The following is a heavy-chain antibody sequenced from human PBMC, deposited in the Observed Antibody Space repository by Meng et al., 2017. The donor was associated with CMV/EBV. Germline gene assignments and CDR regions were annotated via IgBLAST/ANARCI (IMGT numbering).Heavy chain of an antibody. D-gene: IGHD3-22*01. CDR1: GFTFSSYA. V-gene: IGHV3-23*01. CDR3: AKFYDTTGGYYYYGMDV. Sequence: GGSLRLSCAAPGFTFSSYAMSWVRQAPGKGLAWVSAISGSGGSTYYADSVKGRFTISRDNSKNTLYLQMNSLRAEDTAVYYCAKFYDTTGGYYYYGMDVWGQGTTVTVSS. J-gene: IGHJ6*02. CDR2: ISGSGGST.